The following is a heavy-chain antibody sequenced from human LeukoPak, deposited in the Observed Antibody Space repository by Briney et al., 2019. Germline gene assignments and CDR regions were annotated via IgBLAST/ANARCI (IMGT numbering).Heavy chain of an antibody. D-gene: IGHD1-26*01. J-gene: IGHJ5*02. CDR3: ARLGSYQDL. CDR1: GASLSNYY. Sequence: KASETLFLTCTVSGASLSNYYWSWIRQTPEKGLEWMGHIHSSGGSSYYPSLKSRLTLSIDTSRNQLSLKLPSVTAADTAVYFCARLGSYQDLSGQGALASVS. V-gene: IGHV4-4*09. CDR2: IHSSGGS.